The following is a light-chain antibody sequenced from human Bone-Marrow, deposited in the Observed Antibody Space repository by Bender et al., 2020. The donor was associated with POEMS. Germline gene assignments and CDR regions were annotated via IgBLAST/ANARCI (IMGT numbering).Light chain of an antibody. CDR1: SGHTYYT. V-gene: IGLV4-69*01. CDR2: LKSDGSH. J-gene: IGLJ1*01. CDR3: QTWGAGIQV. Sequence: QLVLTQAPSASASLGASVKLTCTLSSGHTYYTIAWHQQQPEKGPRYLMKLKSDGSHTRGDGIPDRFSGSSSGAERYLTISNLQSEDEADYYCQTWGAGIQVFGSGTKVTVL.